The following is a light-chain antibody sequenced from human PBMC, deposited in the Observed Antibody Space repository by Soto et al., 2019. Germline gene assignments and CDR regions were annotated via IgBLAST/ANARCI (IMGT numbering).Light chain of an antibody. Sequence: DIQMTQSASSLSASVGDRVTITCRASQSISSNLNWHQQKPGKAPKVLIHAASSLQSGVPSRFSGSGSGTDFTLTISSLQPEDFATYYCQQSYSIPYTFGQGTKLEIK. CDR3: QQSYSIPYT. V-gene: IGKV1-39*01. CDR2: AAS. J-gene: IGKJ2*01. CDR1: QSISSN.